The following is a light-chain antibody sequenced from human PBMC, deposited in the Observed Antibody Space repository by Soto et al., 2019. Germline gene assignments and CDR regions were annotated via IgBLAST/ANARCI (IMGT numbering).Light chain of an antibody. CDR3: QQYKSYPWT. CDR1: QTLSDY. Sequence: DIQMTQSPSTLSASVGDRVTITCRASQTLSDYLAWYQQKPGKAHKFLIYMVSTLESVVPSRFSGAGSGTELSLTISSLEPDDFATYYCQQYKSYPWTFGQGTKVEIK. J-gene: IGKJ1*01. V-gene: IGKV1-5*03. CDR2: MVS.